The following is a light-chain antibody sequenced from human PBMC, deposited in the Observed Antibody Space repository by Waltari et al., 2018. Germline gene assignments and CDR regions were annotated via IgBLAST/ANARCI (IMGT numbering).Light chain of an antibody. CDR1: PSVSSTY. V-gene: IGKV3-20*01. CDR3: QLYGDSPTLS. J-gene: IGKJ4*01. CDR2: AAS. Sequence: EVVLTQSPGTLSLSPGERATLSCRASPSVSSTYLAWYQQKPGQAPRLLIYAASSRATGIPDRFSGSGSGTAFTLTISRLEPEDFAVYYCQLYGDSPTLSFGGGTKVEIK.